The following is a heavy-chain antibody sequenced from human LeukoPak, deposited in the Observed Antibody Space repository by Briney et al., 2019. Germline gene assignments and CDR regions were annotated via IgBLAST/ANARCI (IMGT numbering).Heavy chain of an antibody. CDR1: GGSISTYY. CDR2: INYSGST. Sequence: SETLSLTRTVSGGSISTYYWSWIRQPPGKGLEWIGYINYSGSTNYNPSLKSRVTISVDTSKNQFSLKLSSVTAADTALYYCARGSKYGSGNWAFDLWGQGTMVTVSS. V-gene: IGHV4-59*01. J-gene: IGHJ3*01. CDR3: ARGSKYGSGNWAFDL. D-gene: IGHD3-10*01.